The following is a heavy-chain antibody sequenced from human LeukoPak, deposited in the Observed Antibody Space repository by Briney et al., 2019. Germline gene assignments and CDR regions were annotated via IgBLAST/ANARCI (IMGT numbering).Heavy chain of an antibody. V-gene: IGHV4-39*07. Sequence: SETLSLTCTVSGGSISSSSYYWGWIRQPPGKGLEWIGSIYYSGSTYYNPSLKSRVTISVDTSKNQFSLKLSSVTAADTAVYYCARLITWAYYFDYWGQGTLVTVSS. J-gene: IGHJ4*02. CDR2: IYYSGST. CDR1: GGSISSSSYY. D-gene: IGHD1-14*01. CDR3: ARLITWAYYFDY.